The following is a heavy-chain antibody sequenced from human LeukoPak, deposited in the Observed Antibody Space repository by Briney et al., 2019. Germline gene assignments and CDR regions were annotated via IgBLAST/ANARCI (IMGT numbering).Heavy chain of an antibody. J-gene: IGHJ3*02. CDR2: IYYSGST. CDR1: GGSISSYY. Sequence: PSETLSLTCTVSGGSISSYYWSWIRQPPGKGLEWIGYIYYSGSTNYNPSLKSRVTISVDTSKNQFSLKLSSVTAADTAVYYCARVNRAWELIEPDAFDIWGQGTMVTVSS. D-gene: IGHD1-26*01. CDR3: ARVNRAWELIEPDAFDI. V-gene: IGHV4-59*08.